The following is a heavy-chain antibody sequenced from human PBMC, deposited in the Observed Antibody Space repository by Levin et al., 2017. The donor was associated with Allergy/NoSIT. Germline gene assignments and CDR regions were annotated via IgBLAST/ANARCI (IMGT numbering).Heavy chain of an antibody. J-gene: IGHJ4*02. D-gene: IGHD4-17*01. CDR2: IDWSGRST. V-gene: IGHV3-20*04. CDR3: ARVSSSGAYVSG. Sequence: PGGSLRLSCAASGFSFDESGMSWVRQAPGKGLEWVSGIDWSGRSTGYAGSVKGRFTISRDNAKNSLYLQITSLRAEDTALYYCARVSSSGAYVSGWGRGTLVTVSS. CDR1: GFSFDESG.